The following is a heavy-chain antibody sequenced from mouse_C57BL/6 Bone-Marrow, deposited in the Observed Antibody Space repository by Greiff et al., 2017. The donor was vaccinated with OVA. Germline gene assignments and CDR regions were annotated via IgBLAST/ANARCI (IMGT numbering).Heavy chain of an antibody. J-gene: IGHJ2*01. V-gene: IGHV6-3*01. CDR2: IRLKSDNYAT. Sequence: EVKLVESGGGLVQPGGSMKLSCVASGFTFSNYWMNWVRQSPEKGLEWVAQIRLKSDNYATHYAVSVKGRFTISRDDSTSSVYLQMNNLRAEDTGIYYGTRGLLLTQYYLDYWGQGPTLTVSS. D-gene: IGHD2-3*01. CDR3: TRGLLLTQYYLDY. CDR1: GFTFSNYW.